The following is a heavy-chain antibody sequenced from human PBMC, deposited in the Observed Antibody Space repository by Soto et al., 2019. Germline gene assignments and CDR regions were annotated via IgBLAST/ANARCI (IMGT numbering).Heavy chain of an antibody. V-gene: IGHV3-74*01. Sequence: GGSLRLSCVASGFTFSGDWMHWVRQVPGKGLVWVSRISPDGTTTYYADSVKGRFTISRDNAKNTLYLQMNGLRADDTAVYYCSRGRSPYYGYLDPWGPGTLVTVSS. CDR3: SRGRSPYYGYLDP. J-gene: IGHJ5*02. CDR1: GFTFSGDW. CDR2: ISPDGTTT. D-gene: IGHD3-3*01.